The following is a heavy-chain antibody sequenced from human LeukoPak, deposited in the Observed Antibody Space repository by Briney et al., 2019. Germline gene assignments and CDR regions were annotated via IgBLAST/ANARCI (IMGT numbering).Heavy chain of an antibody. CDR1: GFTFSSYA. D-gene: IGHD6-19*01. CDR3: ARDGGGWFIDY. J-gene: IGHJ4*02. CDR2: ISSNGGST. Sequence: GGSLRLSCAASGFTFSSYAMHWVRQAPGKGLEYVSAISSNGGSTYYANSVKGRFTISRDNSKNTLYLQMGSLRAEDMAVYYCARDGGGWFIDYWGQGTLVTVSA. V-gene: IGHV3-64*01.